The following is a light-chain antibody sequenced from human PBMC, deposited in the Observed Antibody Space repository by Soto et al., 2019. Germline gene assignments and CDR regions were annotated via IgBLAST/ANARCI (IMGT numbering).Light chain of an antibody. Sequence: QSVLTQPASVSGSPGQSITISCTGSSSDIGAYNYVSWFQQYPGKAPKLIISEVSNRPSGVSNRFSGSKSVTAASLTISGLQTEDEADYFCFSFTTDWTHVFGTGTKVTVL. V-gene: IGLV2-14*01. CDR2: EVS. J-gene: IGLJ1*01. CDR1: SSDIGAYNY. CDR3: FSFTTDWTHV.